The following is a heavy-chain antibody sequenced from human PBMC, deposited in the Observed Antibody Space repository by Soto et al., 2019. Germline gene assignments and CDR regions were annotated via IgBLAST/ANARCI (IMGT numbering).Heavy chain of an antibody. V-gene: IGHV3-21*01. D-gene: IGHD3-22*01. CDR2: ITSSSSYM. J-gene: IGHJ4*02. CDR1: GFTFSRYS. Sequence: EVQLGESGGGLVKPGGSLRLSCAASGFTFSRYSMNWVRQAPGKGPEWVSSITSSSSYMYYAESVKGRFTISRDNAKNSLYLQMNSLRAEDTAVYYCARNPEDSSGYYYCYFDYWGQGTLVTVSS. CDR3: ARNPEDSSGYYYCYFDY.